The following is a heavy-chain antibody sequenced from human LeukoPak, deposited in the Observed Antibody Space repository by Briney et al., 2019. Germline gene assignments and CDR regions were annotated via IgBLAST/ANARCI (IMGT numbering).Heavy chain of an antibody. D-gene: IGHD5-12*01. CDR1: GYSFTSYW. V-gene: IGHV5-51*01. CDR2: IYPGDSDT. J-gene: IGHJ3*02. Sequence: GESLKISCKGSGYSFTSYWIGWVRQMPGKGLEWMGIIYPGDSDTRYSPSFQGQVTISADKSISTAYLQWSSLKASDTAMYYCARSIGKPYSGYERLGAFDIWGQGTMVTVSS. CDR3: ARSIGKPYSGYERLGAFDI.